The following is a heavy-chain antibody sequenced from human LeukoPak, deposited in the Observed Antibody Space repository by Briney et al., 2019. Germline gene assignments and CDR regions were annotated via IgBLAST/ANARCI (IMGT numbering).Heavy chain of an antibody. Sequence: GASVKVSCKASGYTFTSSDINWVRQATGQGLEWMGWMTPNSGDTGYAQNFQGRVTMTRDISISTAYMELSGLRSEDTAVYYCARGRTYYDSTPFDYWGQGTLVTVSS. CDR2: MTPNSGDT. D-gene: IGHD3-22*01. J-gene: IGHJ4*02. CDR1: GYTFTSSD. CDR3: ARGRTYYDSTPFDY. V-gene: IGHV1-8*01.